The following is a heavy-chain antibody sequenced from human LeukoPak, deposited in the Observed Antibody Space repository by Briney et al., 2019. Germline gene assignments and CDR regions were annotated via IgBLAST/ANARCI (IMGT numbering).Heavy chain of an antibody. CDR2: IIPIFGTA. J-gene: IGHJ4*02. D-gene: IGHD6-19*01. CDR1: GGTFSSYA. Sequence: SVKVSCKASGGTFSSYAISWVRQAPGQGLEWMGGIIPIFGTANYAQKFQGRVTITADESTSTAYMELSSLRSEDTAVYYCAREAAVAGKGGFDYWGQGTLVTVSS. V-gene: IGHV1-69*01. CDR3: AREAAVAGKGGFDY.